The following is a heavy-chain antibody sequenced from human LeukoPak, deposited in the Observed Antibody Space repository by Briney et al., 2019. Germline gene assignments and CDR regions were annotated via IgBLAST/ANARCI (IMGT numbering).Heavy chain of an antibody. D-gene: IGHD6-13*01. CDR2: ISYDGSNK. J-gene: IGHJ4*02. V-gene: IGHV3-30*04. CDR1: GFTFSSYA. CDR3: ARAGKGGYSSSWYVDY. Sequence: PGGSLRLSCAASGFTFSSYAMHWVRQAPGKGLEWVAVISYDGSNKYYADSVKGRFTISRDNSKNTLYLQMNSLRAEDTAVYYCARAGKGGYSSSWYVDYWGQGTLVTVSS.